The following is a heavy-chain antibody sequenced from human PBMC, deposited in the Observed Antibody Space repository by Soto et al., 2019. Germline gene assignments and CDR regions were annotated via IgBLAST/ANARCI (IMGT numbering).Heavy chain of an antibody. V-gene: IGHV3-48*03. J-gene: IGHJ6*02. CDR3: ARDPSAGYDYYGMDV. CDR1: GFTVSIYE. CDR2: ISSSGSTI. Sequence: GGTLRLSCAASGFTVSIYEMNWVCHAQWKGLAWVSYISSSGSTIYYANSVKGRFTISRDNAKNSRYLQMISLRAEDTAVYYYARDPSAGYDYYGMDVRGQGTTVTVSS.